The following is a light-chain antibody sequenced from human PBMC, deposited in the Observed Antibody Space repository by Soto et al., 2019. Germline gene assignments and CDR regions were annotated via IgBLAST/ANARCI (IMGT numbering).Light chain of an antibody. V-gene: IGKV3-20*01. J-gene: IGKJ1*01. CDR2: GTS. Sequence: EIVLTQSPGTLSVSPGERATLSCRASQTISSNNLAWYQQKPGQAPSLLIYGTSSRATGIPDRFSGSGSGTDFTLTISRLEPEDSAMSYCRQFGSWTFGQGTKVEI. CDR1: QTISSNN. CDR3: RQFGSWT.